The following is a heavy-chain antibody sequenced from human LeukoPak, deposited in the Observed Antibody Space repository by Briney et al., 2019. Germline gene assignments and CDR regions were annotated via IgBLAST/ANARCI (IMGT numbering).Heavy chain of an antibody. CDR2: ISAYNGNT. V-gene: IGHV1-18*01. Sequence: ASVKVSCKASGYTFTSYGISWVRQAPGQRREWMGWISAYNGNTNYAQKLQGRVTMTTDTSTSTDYMELRSVRSDDTAVYYCARVEYYYDSSGYYSGGGFDYWGQGTLVTVSS. D-gene: IGHD3-22*01. CDR3: ARVEYYYDSSGYYSGGGFDY. J-gene: IGHJ4*02. CDR1: GYTFTSYG.